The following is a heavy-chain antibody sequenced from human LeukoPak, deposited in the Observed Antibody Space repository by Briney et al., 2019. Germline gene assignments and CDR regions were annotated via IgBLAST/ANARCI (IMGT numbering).Heavy chain of an antibody. Sequence: GGSLRLSCAASGFTFSNYAMSWVRQAPGKGLEWVSVIYSGGSTYYADSVKGRFTISRDNSKNTLYLQMNSLRAEDTAVYYCASRTYYYDSSGYRYPLFDYWGQGTLVTVSS. J-gene: IGHJ4*02. CDR3: ASRTYYYDSSGYRYPLFDY. CDR1: GFTFSNYA. V-gene: IGHV3-66*01. CDR2: IYSGGST. D-gene: IGHD3-22*01.